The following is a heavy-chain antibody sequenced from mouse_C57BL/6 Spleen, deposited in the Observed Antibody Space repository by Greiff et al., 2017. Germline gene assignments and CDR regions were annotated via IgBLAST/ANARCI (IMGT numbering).Heavy chain of an antibody. CDR2: INYDGSST. CDR1: GFTFSDYY. J-gene: IGHJ4*01. Sequence: EVMLVESEGGLVQPGSSMKLSCTASGFTFSDYYMAWVRQVPEKGLEWVANINYDGSSTYYLDSLKSRFIISRDNATNSLYLQMSSLKSEDTATDYCARRTFSRGAMDYWGQGTSVTVSS. V-gene: IGHV5-16*02. CDR3: ARRTFSRGAMDY.